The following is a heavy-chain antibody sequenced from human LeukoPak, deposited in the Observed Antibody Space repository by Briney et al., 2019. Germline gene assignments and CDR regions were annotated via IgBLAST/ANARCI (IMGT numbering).Heavy chain of an antibody. J-gene: IGHJ6*03. CDR2: INNSGGST. D-gene: IGHD3-3*01. Sequence: GGSLRPSCAASGFTFSTYAMSWVRQAPGKGLEWVSTINNSGGSTYYADSVKGRFTISRDNSKNSLFLQMNSLGIEDTAVYYCATDTLRFRMDVWGNGTTVTVSS. CDR3: ATDTLRFRMDV. CDR1: GFTFSTYA. V-gene: IGHV3-23*01.